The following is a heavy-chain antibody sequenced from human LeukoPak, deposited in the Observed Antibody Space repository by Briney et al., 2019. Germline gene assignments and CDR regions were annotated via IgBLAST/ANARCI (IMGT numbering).Heavy chain of an antibody. CDR2: IRPDGDRT. CDR3: AREQSGTRGWYTVDY. J-gene: IGHJ4*02. V-gene: IGHV3-23*01. D-gene: IGHD6-19*01. CDR1: GFTFSTYA. Sequence: LPGGSLRLSCAASGFTFSTYAITWVRQGPGKGLEWVSAIRPDGDRTYYASSVRGRFTNSRDNSKDTVYLQIDGLRVEDTAVYYCAREQSGTRGWYTVDYWGQGTLVTVSS.